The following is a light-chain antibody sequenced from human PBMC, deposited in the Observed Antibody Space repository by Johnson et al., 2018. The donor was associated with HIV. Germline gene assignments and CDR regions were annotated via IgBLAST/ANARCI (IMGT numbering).Light chain of an antibody. CDR1: SSNIGKNY. CDR3: ATWDSSLSAYV. J-gene: IGLJ1*01. Sequence: QSVLTQPPSVSAAPRQKVTISCSGSSSNIGKNYVSWYRHLPGTAPKLLIYDNDKRPSGIPDRFSASKSGSSATLGITGLQTGDDADYYCATWDSSLSAYVFVPGTKVTIL. V-gene: IGLV1-51*01. CDR2: DND.